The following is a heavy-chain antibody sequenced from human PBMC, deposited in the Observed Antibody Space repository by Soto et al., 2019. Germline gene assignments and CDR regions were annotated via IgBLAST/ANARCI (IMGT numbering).Heavy chain of an antibody. D-gene: IGHD3-22*01. V-gene: IGHV1-69*12. Sequence: QVQRVQCGAEVKKPGSSVKVSCMSSRGTFSNYGFSWVRQARGQGLECMGVIVPIFGAEHPQKFQGRVTITADESTNTVFMELRGLRSEDTAVYYCARGGSDYEGSGYYQGHVWGQGTTVTVSS. CDR3: ARGGSDYEGSGYYQGHV. CDR1: RGTFSNYG. CDR2: IVPIFGA. J-gene: IGHJ6*02.